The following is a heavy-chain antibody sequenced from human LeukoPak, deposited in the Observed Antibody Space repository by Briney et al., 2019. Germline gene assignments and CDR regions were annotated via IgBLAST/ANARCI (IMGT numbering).Heavy chain of an antibody. CDR3: AELGITMIGGV. D-gene: IGHD3-10*02. V-gene: IGHV3-30*04. CDR2: IPYDGSNK. CDR1: GFTFSSYA. J-gene: IGHJ6*04. Sequence: GRTLRLSCAASGFTFSSYAMHWVRQAPGKGLEWVALIPYDGSNKYYADSVKGRLTISRDNAKNSLYLQMNSLRAEDTAVYYCAELGITMIGGVWGKGTTVTISS.